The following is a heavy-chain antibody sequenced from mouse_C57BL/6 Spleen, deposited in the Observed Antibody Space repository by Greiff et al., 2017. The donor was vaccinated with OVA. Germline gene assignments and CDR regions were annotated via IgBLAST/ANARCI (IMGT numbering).Heavy chain of an antibody. D-gene: IGHD2-3*01. Sequence: LVESGAELVRPGASVTLSCKASGYTFTDYEMHWVKQTPVHGLEWIGAIDPETGGTAYNQKFKGKAILTADKSSSTAYMELRSLTSEDSAVYYCTRDDGYYFAYWGQGTLVTVSA. V-gene: IGHV1-15*01. J-gene: IGHJ3*01. CDR2: IDPETGGT. CDR3: TRDDGYYFAY. CDR1: GYTFTDYE.